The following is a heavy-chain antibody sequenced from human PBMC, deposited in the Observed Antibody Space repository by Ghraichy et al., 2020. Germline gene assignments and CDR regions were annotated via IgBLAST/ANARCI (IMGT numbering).Heavy chain of an antibody. J-gene: IGHJ4*02. CDR1: GYTFTSYG. D-gene: IGHD6-19*01. Sequence: ASVKVSCKASGYTFTSYGISWVRQAPGQGLEWMGWISANNGHTNYAEKFQHRVTMTTDMSTSTAYMELRSLRSDDTAVYYCARPIAVSGHFFDFWGQGTLVAVSS. CDR2: ISANNGHT. V-gene: IGHV1-18*01. CDR3: ARPIAVSGHFFDF.